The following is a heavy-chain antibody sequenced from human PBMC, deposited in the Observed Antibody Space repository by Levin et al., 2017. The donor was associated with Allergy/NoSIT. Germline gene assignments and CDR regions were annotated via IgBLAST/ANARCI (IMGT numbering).Heavy chain of an antibody. Sequence: SETLSLTCTVSGGSISSSSYYWGWIRQSPGKGLEWIGSIYFSGSTYYNPSLKSRVTISVDTSKNQFSLKLRSVTAADTAVYYCARQGYSGYEAFDYWGQGTLVTVSS. CDR2: IYFSGST. J-gene: IGHJ4*02. V-gene: IGHV4-39*01. CDR3: ARQGYSGYEAFDY. D-gene: IGHD5-12*01. CDR1: GGSISSSSYY.